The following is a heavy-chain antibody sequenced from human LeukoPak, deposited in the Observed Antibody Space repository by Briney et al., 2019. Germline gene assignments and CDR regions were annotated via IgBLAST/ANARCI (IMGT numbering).Heavy chain of an antibody. CDR3: ARSFYDILIGYYQYFDY. Sequence: GWSLRLSCVASGLSVSSNYLSWVRQAPGQGLEWVSVIYRDGSSYYAESVKGRFTISRDNSKNTTYIQMNSLRAKDTAVYYCARSFYDILIGYYQYFDYWGQGTLVTVSS. D-gene: IGHD3-9*01. CDR1: GLSVSSNY. CDR2: IYRDGSS. J-gene: IGHJ4*02. V-gene: IGHV3-66*01.